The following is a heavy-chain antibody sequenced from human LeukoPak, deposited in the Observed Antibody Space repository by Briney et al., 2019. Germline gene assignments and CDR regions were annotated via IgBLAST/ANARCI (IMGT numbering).Heavy chain of an antibody. D-gene: IGHD2-2*02. CDR2: IRSKAYGGTT. J-gene: IGHJ4*02. Sequence: GGSLRLSCTASGFTFGDYAMSWFRQAPGKGLEWVGFIRSKAYGGTTEYAASVKGSFTISRDDSKSIAYLQMNSLKTEDTAVYYCTTFLGYCSSTSCYTLDYWGQGTLVTVSS. V-gene: IGHV3-49*03. CDR3: TTFLGYCSSTSCYTLDY. CDR1: GFTFGDYA.